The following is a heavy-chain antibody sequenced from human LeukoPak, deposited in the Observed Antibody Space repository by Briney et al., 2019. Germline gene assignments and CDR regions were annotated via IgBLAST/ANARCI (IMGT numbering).Heavy chain of an antibody. Sequence: GGSLRLSCAASGFTFSSYTLHWVRQAPGKGLEWVALISYAGSNKYYADSVKGRFTISGDNSKNTLYLQMNSLRAEDTAVYYCARDPNWRYDYEEVLFDPWGQGTLVTVSS. V-gene: IGHV3-30-3*01. D-gene: IGHD4-17*01. CDR2: ISYAGSNK. CDR1: GFTFSSYT. CDR3: ARDPNWRYDYEEVLFDP. J-gene: IGHJ5*02.